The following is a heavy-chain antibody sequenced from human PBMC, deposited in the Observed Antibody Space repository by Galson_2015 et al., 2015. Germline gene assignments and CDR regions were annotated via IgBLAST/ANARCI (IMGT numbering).Heavy chain of an antibody. D-gene: IGHD5-18*01. CDR1: GYTFTSYY. J-gene: IGHJ4*02. Sequence: SVKVSCKASGYTFTSYYTHWVRQAPGQGLDWMGIINPSGGSTSYAQKFQGRVTMTRDTSTSTVYMELSSLRSEDTAVYYCAGGWGSYGNTFDYWGQGTLVTVSS. CDR2: INPSGGST. CDR3: AGGWGSYGNTFDY. V-gene: IGHV1-46*01.